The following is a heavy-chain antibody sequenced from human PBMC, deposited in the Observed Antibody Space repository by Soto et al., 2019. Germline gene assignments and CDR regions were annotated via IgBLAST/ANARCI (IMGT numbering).Heavy chain of an antibody. CDR1: GYTFTSYG. V-gene: IGHV1-18*04. CDR2: ISAYNGNT. J-gene: IGHJ6*02. CDR3: GRGRDLTLYYGMDV. Sequence: ASVKVSCKASGYTFTSYGISWVRQAPGQGLEWLGWISAYNGNTNYAQKLQGRVTMTTDTSTSTAYMELRSLRSDDTAVYYCGRGRDLTLYYGMDVWGQGTTVTVAS.